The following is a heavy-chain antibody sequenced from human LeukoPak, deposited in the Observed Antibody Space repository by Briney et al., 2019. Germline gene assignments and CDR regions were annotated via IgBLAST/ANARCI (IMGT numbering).Heavy chain of an antibody. CDR1: GGSISSYY. CDR3: ARLAVVIGAFDI. D-gene: IGHD3-22*01. J-gene: IGHJ3*02. V-gene: IGHV4-59*01. Sequence: PSGTLSLTCTVSGGSISSYYWSWIRQPPGKGLEWIGYIYYSGSTNYNPSLKSRVTISVDTSKNQFSLKLSSVTAADTAVYYCARLAVVIGAFDIWGQGTMVTVSS. CDR2: IYYSGST.